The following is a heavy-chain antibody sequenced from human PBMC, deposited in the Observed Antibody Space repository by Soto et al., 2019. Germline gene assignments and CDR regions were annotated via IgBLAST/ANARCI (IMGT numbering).Heavy chain of an antibody. CDR3: ARAVAGGVYYYYGMDV. V-gene: IGHV1-69*13. Sequence: SVKVSCKASGSTFSSYAINWVRQAPGQGLEWMGGIIPIFGTADYAQKFQGRVTITADESTSTAYMELSSLRSEDTAVYYCARAVAGGVYYYYGMDVWGQGTTVTVSS. J-gene: IGHJ6*02. CDR2: IIPIFGTA. CDR1: GSTFSSYA. D-gene: IGHD6-19*01.